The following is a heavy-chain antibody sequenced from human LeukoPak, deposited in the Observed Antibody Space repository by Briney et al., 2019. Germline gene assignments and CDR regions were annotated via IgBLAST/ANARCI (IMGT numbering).Heavy chain of an antibody. CDR2: IFTSGIT. V-gene: IGHV4-4*07. CDR3: AREYYYDFWSGHVNWFDP. D-gene: IGHD3-3*01. J-gene: IGHJ5*02. CDR1: GGPFSGYY. Sequence: PSETLSLTCTVSGGPFSGYYWSWIRQPAGKTLEWIGRIFTSGITTYNPSLRSRATMSVDTSKSQFSLNLGSVTAADTAVYYCAREYYYDFWSGHVNWFDPWGQGTLVTVSS.